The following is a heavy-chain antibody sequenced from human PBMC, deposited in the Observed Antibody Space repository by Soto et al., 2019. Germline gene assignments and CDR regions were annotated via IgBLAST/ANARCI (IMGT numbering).Heavy chain of an antibody. V-gene: IGHV4-30-2*01. J-gene: IGHJ4*02. CDR1: GGSISSGGYS. CDR3: ARAGGLGAVAADY. Sequence: QLQLQESGSGLVKPSQTLSLTCAVSGGSISSGGYSWSWIRQPPGKGPEWIGYIYHGGSTYYNPSLKSRVNISVDRSKIQFFLKLSSVTPADTAVDWCARAGGLGAVAADYWGQGSLITVAS. CDR2: IYHGGST. D-gene: IGHD1-26*01.